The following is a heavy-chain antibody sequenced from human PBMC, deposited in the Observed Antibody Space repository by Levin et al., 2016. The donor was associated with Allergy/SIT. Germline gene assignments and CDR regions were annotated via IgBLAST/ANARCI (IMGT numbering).Heavy chain of an antibody. Sequence: WIRQPPGKGLEWVAGVWYDGSNKLYADSVKGRFTISRDNSKNTLSLQMNSLRAEDTAVYYCVRDPNRGYCSGGSCRSLDYWGQGTLVTVSS. J-gene: IGHJ4*02. CDR3: VRDPNRGYCSGGSCRSLDY. V-gene: IGHV3-33*01. CDR2: VWYDGSNK. D-gene: IGHD2-15*01.